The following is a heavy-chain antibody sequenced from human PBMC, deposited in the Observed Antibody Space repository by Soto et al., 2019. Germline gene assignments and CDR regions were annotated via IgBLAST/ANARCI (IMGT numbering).Heavy chain of an antibody. CDR3: ARGPNRVIGQWLVR. J-gene: IGHJ4*02. Sequence: GASVKVSCKTSGYTFTSYDINWVRQATGQGLEWMGWMNPNSGNTGYAQKFQGRVTMTRNTSISTAYMELSSLRSEDTAVYYCARGPNRVIGQWLVRWGQGTLVTVSS. CDR2: MNPNSGNT. V-gene: IGHV1-8*01. D-gene: IGHD6-19*01. CDR1: GYTFTSYD.